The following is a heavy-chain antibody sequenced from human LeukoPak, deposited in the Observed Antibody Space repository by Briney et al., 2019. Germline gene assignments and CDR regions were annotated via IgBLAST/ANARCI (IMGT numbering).Heavy chain of an antibody. D-gene: IGHD6-13*01. J-gene: IGHJ4*02. CDR2: IYYSGST. V-gene: IGHV4-59*12. CDR3: ARGNLVAAAGTYYFDY. Sequence: PSETLSLTCTVSGGSISSYYWSWIRQPPGKGLEWIGYIYYSGSTNYNPSLKSRVTISVDTSKNQFSLKLSSVTAADTAVYYCARGNLVAAAGTYYFDYWGQGTLVTVSS. CDR1: GGSISSYY.